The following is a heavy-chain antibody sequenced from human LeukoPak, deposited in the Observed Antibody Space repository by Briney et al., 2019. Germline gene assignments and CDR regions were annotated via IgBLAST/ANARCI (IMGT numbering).Heavy chain of an antibody. CDR2: INHSGST. V-gene: IGHV4-34*01. D-gene: IGHD5-18*01. Sequence: PSETLSLTCAVYGGSFSGYYWSWIRQPPGKGLEWIGEINHSGSTNYNPSLKSRVTISVDTSKNQLSLKLSSVTAADTAVYYCARGYSYGYYFDYWGQGTLVTVSS. CDR1: GGSFSGYY. CDR3: ARGYSYGYYFDY. J-gene: IGHJ4*02.